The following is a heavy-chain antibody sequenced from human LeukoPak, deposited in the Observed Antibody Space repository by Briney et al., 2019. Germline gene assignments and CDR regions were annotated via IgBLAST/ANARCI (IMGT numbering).Heavy chain of an antibody. CDR3: ARAWWFDP. V-gene: IGHV4-34*01. CDR1: GGSFSGYY. CDR2: INHSGST. J-gene: IGHJ5*02. Sequence: SETLSLTCAVYGGSFSGYYWSWIRQPPGKGLEWIGEINHSGSTNYNPSLKSRVTISVDTSKNQFSLKLSSVTAADTAVYYRARAWWFDPWGQGTLVTVSS.